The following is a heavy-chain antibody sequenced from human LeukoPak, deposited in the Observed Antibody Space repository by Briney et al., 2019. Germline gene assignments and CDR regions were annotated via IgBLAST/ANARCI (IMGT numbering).Heavy chain of an antibody. Sequence: SGGSLRLSCAASGFTFSSYSMNWVRQAPGKGLEWVSSISGSTVYIYYADSVKGRFTISRDNAKNSLYLQMDSLRVEDTAVYYCARDLYQLLYQSDETGNYRYSAQVDYWGQGTLVTVSS. J-gene: IGHJ4*02. D-gene: IGHD3-16*02. CDR2: ISGSTVYI. V-gene: IGHV3-21*06. CDR1: GFTFSSYS. CDR3: ARDLYQLLYQSDETGNYRYSAQVDY.